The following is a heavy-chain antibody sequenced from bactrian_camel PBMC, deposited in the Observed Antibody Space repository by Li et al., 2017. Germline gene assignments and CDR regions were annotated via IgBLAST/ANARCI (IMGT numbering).Heavy chain of an antibody. Sequence: PVVVSGGGSVQSGVSLRLPCAVSDYRYTGTTYCMGWFRQAPGKEREAVAAIDMDGTTTYSDFVKGRFTISKDNAKNTLYLQMDSLKPEDTGAYYCAADYRRGWSCSVGRNEYNNWGQGTQVTVS. CDR2: IDMDGTTT. J-gene: IGHJ4*01. D-gene: IGHD1*01. CDR3: AADYRRGWSCSVGRNEYNN. V-gene: IGHV3-2*01. CDR1: DYRYTGTTYC.